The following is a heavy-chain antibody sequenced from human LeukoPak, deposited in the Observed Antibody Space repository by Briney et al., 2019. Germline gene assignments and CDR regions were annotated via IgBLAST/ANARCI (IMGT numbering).Heavy chain of an antibody. CDR1: GGSISISSYY. Sequence: ASETLSLTCTVSGGSISISSYYWGWIRQPPGKGLEWIGSIYYSGSTYYNPSLKSRVTMAIDTSKNEFSPKLSSVTAADTPVYYCAVMISFGGVIVFDHWGQGTLVTVSS. V-gene: IGHV4-39*07. CDR2: IYYSGST. D-gene: IGHD3-16*02. J-gene: IGHJ4*02. CDR3: AVMISFGGVIVFDH.